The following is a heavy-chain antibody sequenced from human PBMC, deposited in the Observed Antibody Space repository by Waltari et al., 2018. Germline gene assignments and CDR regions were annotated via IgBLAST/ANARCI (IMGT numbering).Heavy chain of an antibody. J-gene: IGHJ6*02. CDR2: INHRGST. CDR1: GGSFSGYS. CDR3: ARGLGYDFWSGYYIYYYGMDG. D-gene: IGHD3-3*01. V-gene: IGHV4-34*01. Sequence: QVQLQQWGAGLLKPSETLSLTCAVYGGSFSGYSCRWIRQPPGKGLEWIGEINHRGSTNDNRYRKRRDTRSVDTSKNQLSLKLSSVTAADTAVYYCARGLGYDFWSGYYIYYYGMDGWGQGTTVTVSS.